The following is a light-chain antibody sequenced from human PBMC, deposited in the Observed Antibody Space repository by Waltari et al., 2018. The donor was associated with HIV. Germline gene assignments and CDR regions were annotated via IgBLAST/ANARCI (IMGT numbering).Light chain of an antibody. CDR3: QQYYSTPYT. CDR2: WAS. CDR1: QSLLYSSSNKNS. J-gene: IGKJ2*01. V-gene: IGKV4-1*01. Sequence: DIVMTQSPDSLAVSLGERATIHCKSSQSLLYSSSNKNSLAWYQHKPGQPPELLIYWASTRDSWVPDRFSGSGSGTDFTLTISSLQAEDGAVYYCQQYYSTPYTFGLGTKLEIK.